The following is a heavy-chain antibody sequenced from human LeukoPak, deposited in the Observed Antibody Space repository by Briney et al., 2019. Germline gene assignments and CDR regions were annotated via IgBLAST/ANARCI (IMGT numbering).Heavy chain of an antibody. V-gene: IGHV5-51*01. J-gene: IGHJ6*03. D-gene: IGHD2-2*01. Sequence: GESLKISCKGSGYSFTSYWIGWVRQMPGKGLEWMGIIYPGGSDTRYSPSFQGQVTISADKSISTAYLQWSSLKASDTAMYYCARSTDYYYYYMDVWGKGTTVTVSS. CDR1: GYSFTSYW. CDR3: ARSTDYYYYYMDV. CDR2: IYPGGSDT.